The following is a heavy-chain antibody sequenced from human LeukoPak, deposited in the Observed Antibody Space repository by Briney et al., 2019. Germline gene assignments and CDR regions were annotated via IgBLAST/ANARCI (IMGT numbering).Heavy chain of an antibody. CDR3: ARGATYYYDSSTYPVYYMDV. CDR1: GGSLSSHY. J-gene: IGHJ6*03. CDR2: IYYTGST. V-gene: IGHV4-59*11. D-gene: IGHD3-22*01. Sequence: PSETLSLTCTVSGGSLSSHYWNWIRQPPGKGLEWIGYIYYTGSTNSNPSLKSRVSLSVDTSKNQFSLKLSSVTPADTAVYYCARGATYYYDSSTYPVYYMDVWGKGTTVTVSS.